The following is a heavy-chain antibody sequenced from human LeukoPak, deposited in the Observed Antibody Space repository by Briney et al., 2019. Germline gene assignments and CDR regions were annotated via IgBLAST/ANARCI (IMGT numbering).Heavy chain of an antibody. D-gene: IGHD3-10*01. CDR2: IYYSGST. J-gene: IGHJ5*02. Sequence: TSETLSLTCTVSGGSISSYYWSWIRQPPGKGLEWIGYIYYSGSTNYNPPLKSRVTISVDTSKNQFSLKLSSVTAADTAVYYCARQGQELWFGESWFDPWGQGTLVTVSS. CDR3: ARQGQELWFGESWFDP. V-gene: IGHV4-59*01. CDR1: GGSISSYY.